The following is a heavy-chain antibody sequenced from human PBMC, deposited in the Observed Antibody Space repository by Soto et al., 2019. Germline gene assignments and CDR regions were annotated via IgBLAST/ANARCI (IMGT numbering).Heavy chain of an antibody. V-gene: IGHV3-74*01. D-gene: IGHD4-17*01. CDR2: INSDGSST. Sequence: LRLSCAASGFTFSEYRMHWVLRAPGKRLVWVSRINSDGSSTSYADSVKGRFTISRDNAKNTLYLQMSSLRAEDTAVYYCARERTVTTTYYYYYYGMDVWGQGTTVTVSS. J-gene: IGHJ6*02. CDR1: GFTFSEYR. CDR3: ARERTVTTTYYYYYYGMDV.